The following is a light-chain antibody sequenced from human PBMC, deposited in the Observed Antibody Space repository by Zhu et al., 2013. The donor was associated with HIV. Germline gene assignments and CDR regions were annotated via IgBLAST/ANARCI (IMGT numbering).Light chain of an antibody. J-gene: IGKJ2*01. CDR1: QSVANS. CDR3: QQHWYSPYT. CDR2: DAS. Sequence: EIVLTQSPVTLSLSPGERATLSCRASQSVANSLAWYQQKPGQAPRLVIYDASRRATGIPARFSGSGSGTDFTLTINNLQAEDVAVYYCQQHWYSPYTFGQGTRLEI. V-gene: IGKV3-11*01.